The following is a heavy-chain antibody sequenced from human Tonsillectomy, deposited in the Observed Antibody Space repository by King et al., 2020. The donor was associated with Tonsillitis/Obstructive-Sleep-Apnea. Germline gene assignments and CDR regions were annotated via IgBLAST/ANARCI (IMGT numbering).Heavy chain of an antibody. CDR1: GGSFSGYY. J-gene: IGHJ4*02. D-gene: IGHD2-2*01. V-gene: IGHV4-34*01. Sequence: VQLQQWGAGLLKPSETLSLTCAVYGGSFSGYYWSWIRQPPGKGLEWIGEINHSGSTNYNPSLKSRVTISVDTTKKQFSLKLSSVTAADTAGYYCAREDIVPVPVVMGGGFDYWGQGTLVTVSS. CDR2: INHSGST. CDR3: AREDIVPVPVVMGGGFDY.